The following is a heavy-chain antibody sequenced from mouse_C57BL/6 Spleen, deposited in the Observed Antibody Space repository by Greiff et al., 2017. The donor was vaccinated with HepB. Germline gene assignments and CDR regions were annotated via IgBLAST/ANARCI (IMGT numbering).Heavy chain of an antibody. CDR3: ARQDYYGSSPTEYFDV. D-gene: IGHD1-1*01. CDR1: GFTFSSYG. V-gene: IGHV5-6*01. J-gene: IGHJ1*03. CDR2: ISSGGSYT. Sequence: EVKLMESGGDLVKPGGSLKLSCAASGFTFSSYGMSWVRQTPDKRLEWVATISSGGSYTYYPDSVKGRFTISRDNAKNTLYLQMSSLKSEDTAMYYCARQDYYGSSPTEYFDVWGTGTTVTVPS.